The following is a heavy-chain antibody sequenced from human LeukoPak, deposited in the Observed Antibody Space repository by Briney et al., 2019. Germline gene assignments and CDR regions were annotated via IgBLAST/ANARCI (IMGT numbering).Heavy chain of an antibody. Sequence: GGSLRLSCAASGFTISTYGMNWVRQAPGKGLEWVSTISGSDDSTYYADSVKGRFTISRDNSKNTLYLQMNSLRAEDTAVYYCAKGRDSSGYPYYYYYMDVWGKGTTVTISS. D-gene: IGHD3-22*01. V-gene: IGHV3-23*01. CDR3: AKGRDSSGYPYYYYYMDV. CDR2: ISGSDDST. CDR1: GFTISTYG. J-gene: IGHJ6*03.